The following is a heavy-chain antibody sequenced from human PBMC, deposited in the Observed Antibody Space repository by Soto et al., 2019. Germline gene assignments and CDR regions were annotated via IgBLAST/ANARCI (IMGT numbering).Heavy chain of an antibody. CDR2: ISGSGGRT. Sequence: EVQLLESGGGLIQPGGSLRLSCEASGFTFSNYGMTWVRLAPGKGLEWVSTISGSGGRTFYADPVKGRFTISRDNSKNTLYLQMNSLRAEDTAVYYCAKEMIASTLADFLDYWGQGTLVTVSS. V-gene: IGHV3-23*01. CDR3: AKEMIASTLADFLDY. CDR1: GFTFSNYG. J-gene: IGHJ4*02. D-gene: IGHD2-21*01.